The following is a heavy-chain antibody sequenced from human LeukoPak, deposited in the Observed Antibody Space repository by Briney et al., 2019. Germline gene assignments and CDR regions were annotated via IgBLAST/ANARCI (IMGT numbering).Heavy chain of an antibody. CDR1: GGSISSGDYY. D-gene: IGHD3-10*01. J-gene: IGHJ4*02. CDR2: IYYRGST. CDR3: ARGTAGGYYYGSGSYYPLGY. V-gene: IGHV4-30-4*01. Sequence: SETLSLTCTVSGGSISSGDYYWSWIRQPPGKGLEWIGYIYYRGSTYYNPSLKSRVTISVDTSENQLSLRVSSVTAADTAVYHCARGTAGGYYYGSGSYYPLGYWGQGTLVTVSS.